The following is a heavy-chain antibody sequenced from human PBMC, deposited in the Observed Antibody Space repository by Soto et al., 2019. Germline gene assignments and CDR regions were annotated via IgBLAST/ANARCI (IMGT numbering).Heavy chain of an antibody. Sequence: SETLTLACTVSGGSISSYYWTWIRQPAGKGLDLIARIYATGSTNYNPSLKSRVTMSVDTSKNQFSLKLSSVTAADTAVYYCARDQPVGYCTNGVCYNYYYYGMDVWGQRTTVTVSS. CDR2: IYATGST. CDR1: GGSISSYY. CDR3: ARDQPVGYCTNGVCYNYYYYGMDV. D-gene: IGHD2-8*01. V-gene: IGHV4-4*07. J-gene: IGHJ6*02.